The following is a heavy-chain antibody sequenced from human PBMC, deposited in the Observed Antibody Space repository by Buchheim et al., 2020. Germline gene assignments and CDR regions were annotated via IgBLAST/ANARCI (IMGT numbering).Heavy chain of an antibody. CDR1: SGSISSGDYY. CDR2: IYYSGST. Sequence: QVQLQESGPGLVKPSQTLSLTCTVSSGSISSGDYYWSWIRQPPGKGLEWIGYIYYSGSTYYNPSLKSRVTISVDTSKNQFSLKLSSVTAADTAVYYCARMAAGRFVWLGGYYFDYWGQGTL. CDR3: ARMAAGRFVWLGGYYFDY. J-gene: IGHJ4*02. D-gene: IGHD6-19*01. V-gene: IGHV4-30-4*01.